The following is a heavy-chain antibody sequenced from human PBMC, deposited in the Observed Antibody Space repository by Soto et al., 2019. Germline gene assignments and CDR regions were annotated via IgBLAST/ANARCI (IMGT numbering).Heavy chain of an antibody. CDR2: VYHNGLT. Sequence: PSVTLSVNSSVSGGTVSSGVFYWSWIRQPPGKGLEWIGEVYHNGLTDYNPSLRGRATMSADMSKNQLSLRVTSVTDADTAIYYCARDSALPGEADRFDYPGQRALVTVSS. J-gene: IGHJ4*02. CDR1: GGTVSSGVFY. D-gene: IGHD2-21*02. CDR3: ARDSALPGEADRFDY. V-gene: IGHV4-39*07.